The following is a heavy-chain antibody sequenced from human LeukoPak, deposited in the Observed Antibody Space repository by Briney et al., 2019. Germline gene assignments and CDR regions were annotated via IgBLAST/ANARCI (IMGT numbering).Heavy chain of an antibody. V-gene: IGHV1-69*04. CDR2: IIPILGIA. CDR1: GGTFSSYA. Sequence: SVKVSCKASGGTFSSYAISWVRQAPGQGLEWMGRIIPILGIANYAQKFQGRVTITADKSTSTAYMELSSLRSEDTAVYYCATPLRGYDPPYFDYWGQGTLVTVSS. CDR3: ATPLRGYDPPYFDY. J-gene: IGHJ4*02. D-gene: IGHD5-12*01.